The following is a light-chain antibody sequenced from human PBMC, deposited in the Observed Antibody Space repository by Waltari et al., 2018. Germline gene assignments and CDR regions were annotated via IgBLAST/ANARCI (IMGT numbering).Light chain of an antibody. V-gene: IGLV2-23*02. J-gene: IGLJ1*01. CDR2: GVT. Sequence: QSALTQPASVSGSPGQSTTIPCTGSNRDVGGYRLVSCYQQHPGKAPKLLIYGVTKRPSGVSHRFYGSKSGNTASLTISGLQTEDEADYYCCSYAGSSTSSVVFGTGTKVIVL. CDR1: NRDVGGYRL. CDR3: CSYAGSSTSSVV.